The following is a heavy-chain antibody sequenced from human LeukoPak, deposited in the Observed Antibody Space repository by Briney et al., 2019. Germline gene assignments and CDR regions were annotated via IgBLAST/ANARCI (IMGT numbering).Heavy chain of an antibody. V-gene: IGHV1-3*01. Sequence: ASVKVSCKASGYTFTSYAMHWVRQAPGQRLEWMGWINAGNGNTKYSQKFQGRVTITRDTSASTAYMELSSLRPEDTAVYYCARATWIQLWSFDYWGQGTLVTVSS. CDR2: INAGNGNT. CDR1: GYTFTSYA. J-gene: IGHJ4*02. D-gene: IGHD5-18*01. CDR3: ARATWIQLWSFDY.